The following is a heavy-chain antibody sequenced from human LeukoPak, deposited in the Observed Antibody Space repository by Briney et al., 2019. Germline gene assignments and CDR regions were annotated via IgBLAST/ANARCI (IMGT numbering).Heavy chain of an antibody. V-gene: IGHV1-18*01. D-gene: IGHD3-10*01. Sequence: GASVKVSCKASGYTFTSYGISWVRQAPGQGLERMGWISAYNGNTNYAQKLQGRVTMTTDTSTSTAYMELRSLRSDDTAVYYCARDHITMVRGPPYYWGQGTLVTVSS. CDR1: GYTFTSYG. J-gene: IGHJ4*02. CDR2: ISAYNGNT. CDR3: ARDHITMVRGPPYY.